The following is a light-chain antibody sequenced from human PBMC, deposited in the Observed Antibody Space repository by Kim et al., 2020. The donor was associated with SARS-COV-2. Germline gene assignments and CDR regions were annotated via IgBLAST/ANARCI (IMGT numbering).Light chain of an antibody. CDR3: LLCYGGPWV. Sequence: PGETVALTCTTSHRAITDDYYPSWHQMKPEQARRSLIHTTNNKHSRTAPRSAGSLRGGEAALPPSGEQAEDEAEYCCLLCYGGPWVFGGGTQLTVL. J-gene: IGLJ3*02. CDR1: HRAITDDYY. V-gene: IGLV7-43*01. CDR2: TTN.